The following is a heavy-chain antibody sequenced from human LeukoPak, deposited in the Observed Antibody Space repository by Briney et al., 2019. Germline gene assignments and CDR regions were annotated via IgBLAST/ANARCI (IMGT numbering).Heavy chain of an antibody. CDR1: GGSISSSSYY. D-gene: IGHD6-13*01. CDR2: IYYSGST. CDR3: ARVAAGIGFFQH. Sequence: SETLSLTCTVSGGSISSSSYYWGWIRQPPGKGLEWIGSIYYSGSTYYNPSLKSRVTISVDTSKNQLSLKLSSVTAADTAVYYCARVAAGIGFFQHWGQGTLVTVSS. V-gene: IGHV4-39*07. J-gene: IGHJ1*01.